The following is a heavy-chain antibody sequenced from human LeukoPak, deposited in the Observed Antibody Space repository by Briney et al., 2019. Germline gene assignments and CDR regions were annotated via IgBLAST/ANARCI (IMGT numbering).Heavy chain of an antibody. J-gene: IGHJ3*02. CDR1: GFTFSSYS. V-gene: IGHV3-48*04. Sequence: GGSLRLSCVASGFTFSSYSMSWVRQAPGKGLEWVSYIDTSSSTIYYADSVKGRFTISRDNAKNSLYLQMNSLRAEDTAVYYCARASGRFLEWLLDAFDIWGQGTMVTVSS. CDR3: ARASGRFLEWLLDAFDI. D-gene: IGHD3-3*01. CDR2: IDTSSSTI.